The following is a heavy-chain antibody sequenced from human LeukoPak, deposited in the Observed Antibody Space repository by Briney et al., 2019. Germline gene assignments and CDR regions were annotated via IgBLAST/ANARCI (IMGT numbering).Heavy chain of an antibody. CDR3: ARVLAMIRGAPFDY. Sequence: ASVKVSCKAVGDTFSIYGISWVRQAPGQGLEWMGWINTNTGNPTYAQDFTGRFVFSLDTSVSTAYLQISSLKAEDTAVYYCARVLAMIRGAPFDYWGQGTLVTVSS. V-gene: IGHV7-4-1*02. CDR2: INTNTGNP. J-gene: IGHJ4*02. D-gene: IGHD3-10*01. CDR1: GDTFSIYG.